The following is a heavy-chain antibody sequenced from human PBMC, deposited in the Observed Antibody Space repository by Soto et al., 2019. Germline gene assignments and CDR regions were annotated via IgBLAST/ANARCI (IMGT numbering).Heavy chain of an antibody. J-gene: IGHJ4*02. CDR3: AREVAGSCYFDY. CDR1: GGSISSGGYY. CDR2: IYYSGST. D-gene: IGHD6-19*01. Sequence: PSETLSLTCPVSGGSISSGGYYWSWIHQHPGKGLEWIGYIYYSGSTHYNPSLKSRVTISIDMSKNQFSLKLSSVTAADTAVYYCAREVAGSCYFDYWGQGTLVTVS. V-gene: IGHV4-31*03.